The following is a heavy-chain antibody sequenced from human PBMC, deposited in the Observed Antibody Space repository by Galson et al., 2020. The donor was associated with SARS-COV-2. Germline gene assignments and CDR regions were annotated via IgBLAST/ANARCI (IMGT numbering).Heavy chain of an antibody. J-gene: IGHJ4*02. Sequence: GGSLRLSCAASGFTFSSYGMHWVRQAPGKGLEWVAVIWYDGSNTYYADSVKGRFTISRDNSKNTLYLQMNSLRAEDTAVYYCAKGMWYSSSWYYFDYWGQGTLVTVSS. D-gene: IGHD6-13*01. CDR2: IWYDGSNT. CDR1: GFTFSSYG. V-gene: IGHV3-33*06. CDR3: AKGMWYSSSWYYFDY.